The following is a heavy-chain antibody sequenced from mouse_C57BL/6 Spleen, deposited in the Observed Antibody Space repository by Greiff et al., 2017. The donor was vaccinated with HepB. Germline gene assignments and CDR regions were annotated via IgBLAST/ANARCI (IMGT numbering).Heavy chain of an antibody. D-gene: IGHD2-5*01. CDR3: ARSDSNYWYFHV. J-gene: IGHJ1*03. Sequence: QVQLKQSGPELVKPGASVKISCKASGYAFSSSWMNWVKQRPGKGLEWIGRIYPGDGVTNYNGKFKGKATLTADKSSSTAYMQLSSLTSEDSAVYFCARSDSNYWYFHVWGTGTTVTVSS. V-gene: IGHV1-82*01. CDR2: IYPGDGVT. CDR1: GYAFSSSW.